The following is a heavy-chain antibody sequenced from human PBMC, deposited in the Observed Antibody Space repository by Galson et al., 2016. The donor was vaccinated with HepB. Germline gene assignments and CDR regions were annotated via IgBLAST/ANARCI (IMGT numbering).Heavy chain of an antibody. J-gene: IGHJ6*02. CDR3: VRDQFGDYYCGLDV. CDR1: GFTFSDYY. V-gene: IGHV3-11*01. D-gene: IGHD3-16*01. Sequence: SLRLSCAASGFTFSDYYMSWIRQAPGKGLEWISYMSNSGSTIFYADSVKGRFTISRDNTKNSLYMQMNRLRAEDTAVYYCVRDQFGDYYCGLDVWGQGTTVIVSS. CDR2: MSNSGSTI.